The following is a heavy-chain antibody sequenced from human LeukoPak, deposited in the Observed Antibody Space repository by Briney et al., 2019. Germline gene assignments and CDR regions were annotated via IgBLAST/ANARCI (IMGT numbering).Heavy chain of an antibody. D-gene: IGHD3-3*01. J-gene: IGHJ3*02. Sequence: SETLSLTCTVSGGSISSYYWSWIRQPPGKGLEWIGYIYYSGSTNYNPSLKSRVTISVDTSKNQFSLKLSSVTAADTAVYYCARSFTIFARPGAFDIWGQGTMVTVSS. CDR1: GGSISSYY. CDR2: IYYSGST. CDR3: ARSFTIFARPGAFDI. V-gene: IGHV4-59*01.